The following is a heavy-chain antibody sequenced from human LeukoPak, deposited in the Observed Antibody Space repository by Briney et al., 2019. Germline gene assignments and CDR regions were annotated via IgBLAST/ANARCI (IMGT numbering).Heavy chain of an antibody. CDR1: GGSISSSSYY. CDR3: ARDFIFDSSGWDGYYFDY. J-gene: IGHJ4*02. V-gene: IGHV4-39*07. Sequence: SETLSLTXTVSGGSISSSSYYWGWIRQPPGKGLEWIGSIYHSGSTYYNPSLKSRVTISVDTSKNQFSLKLSSVTAADTAVYYCARDFIFDSSGWDGYYFDYWGQGTLVTVSS. CDR2: IYHSGST. D-gene: IGHD6-19*01.